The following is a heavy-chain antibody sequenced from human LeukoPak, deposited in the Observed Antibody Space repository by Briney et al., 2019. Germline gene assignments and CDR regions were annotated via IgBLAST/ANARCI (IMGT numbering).Heavy chain of an antibody. J-gene: IGHJ4*02. CDR3: ARGTGLDY. CDR1: GFPFSSYE. CDR2: ISSSGNSI. D-gene: IGHD1-14*01. V-gene: IGHV3-48*03. Sequence: GGSLRLSCAASGFPFSSYEMNWVRQAPGKGLEWVSYISSSGNSIYYADSVKGRFTVSRDNANKSLYLHMNSLRAEDTAVYYCARGTGLDYWGQGTLVTVST.